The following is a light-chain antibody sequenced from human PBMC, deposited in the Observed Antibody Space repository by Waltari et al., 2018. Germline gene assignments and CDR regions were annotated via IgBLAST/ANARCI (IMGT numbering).Light chain of an antibody. CDR3: CSYAGSGSWV. Sequence: QSALTQPASVSGSPGQSITISCSGTSSDIGSYDLVSWYQQHPGKAPKFMISEVSERPSGVSNRFSGSKSGNTASLTISGLRAEDEADYYCCSYAGSGSWVFGGGTKLTVL. V-gene: IGLV2-23*02. CDR2: EVS. J-gene: IGLJ3*02. CDR1: SSDIGSYDL.